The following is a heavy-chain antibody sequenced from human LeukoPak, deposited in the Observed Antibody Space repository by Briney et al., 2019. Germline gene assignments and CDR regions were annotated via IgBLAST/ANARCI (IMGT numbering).Heavy chain of an antibody. V-gene: IGHV3-30*04. CDR3: ARELKGSNWHSADY. D-gene: IGHD6-13*01. CDR1: GFTFSTYA. CDR2: ISKDGINK. J-gene: IGHJ4*02. Sequence: GGSLRLSCAASGFTFSTYAMHWVRQAPGKGLEWVAVISKDGINKYYGGSVKGRFIISRDNSKNTLYLQMNSLSAEDTAFYYCARELKGSNWHSADYWCQGSLVTVSS.